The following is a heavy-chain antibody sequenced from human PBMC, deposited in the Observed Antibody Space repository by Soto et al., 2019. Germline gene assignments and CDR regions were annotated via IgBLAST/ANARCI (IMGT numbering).Heavy chain of an antibody. V-gene: IGHV1-2*04. J-gene: IGHJ6*02. CDR1: GYTFTGYY. D-gene: IGHD6-13*01. CDR3: ARESIAAAKGYYGMDV. Sequence: WASVKVSCKASGYTFTGYYMHWVRQAPGQGIEWMGWINPNSGGTNYAQKFQGWFTMTRDTSISTAYMEMRRLRSEHTAVYSCARESIAAAKGYYGMDVWGQGTTV. CDR2: INPNSGGT.